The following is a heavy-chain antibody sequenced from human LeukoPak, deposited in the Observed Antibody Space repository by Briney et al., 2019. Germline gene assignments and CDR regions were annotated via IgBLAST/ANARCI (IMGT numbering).Heavy chain of an antibody. CDR3: ARGQRSWAFDY. Sequence: GGSLRLSCAASGFTFSSYAMSWVRQAPGKGLEWVSVIYSGGSTYYADSVKGRFTISRHNSKNTLYLQMNSLRAEDTAVYYCARGQRSWAFDYWGQGTLVTVSS. D-gene: IGHD6-13*01. V-gene: IGHV3-53*04. J-gene: IGHJ4*02. CDR2: IYSGGST. CDR1: GFTFSSYA.